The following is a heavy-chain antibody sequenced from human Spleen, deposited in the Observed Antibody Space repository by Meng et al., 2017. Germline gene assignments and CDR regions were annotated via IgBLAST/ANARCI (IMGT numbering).Heavy chain of an antibody. J-gene: IGHJ2*01. Sequence: GGAGXXKPXXXLSXXXVVXXGSXXDYYXXXIRQPPXKGLEWXGEINHSGSTNYNPSLESRATISVDTSQNNLSLKLSSVTAADTAVYYCARSAYCNGDCYSGYWYFDLWGRGTLVTVSS. CDR2: INHSGST. CDR3: ARSAYCNGDCYSGYWYFDL. V-gene: IGHV4-34*01. CDR1: XGSXXDYY. D-gene: IGHD2-21*02.